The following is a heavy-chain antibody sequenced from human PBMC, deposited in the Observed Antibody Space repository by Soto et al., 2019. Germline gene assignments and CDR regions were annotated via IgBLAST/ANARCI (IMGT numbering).Heavy chain of an antibody. Sequence: PSETLSLTCAVSGGSISSGGYSWSWIRQPPGKGLEWIGYIYHSGSTYYNPSLKSRVTISVDRSKNQFSLKLSSVTAADTDVYYCARVTTHGGAFDIWGQGTMVT. CDR3: ARVTTHGGAFDI. V-gene: IGHV4-30-2*01. CDR2: IYHSGST. D-gene: IGHD4-17*01. J-gene: IGHJ3*02. CDR1: GGSISSGGYS.